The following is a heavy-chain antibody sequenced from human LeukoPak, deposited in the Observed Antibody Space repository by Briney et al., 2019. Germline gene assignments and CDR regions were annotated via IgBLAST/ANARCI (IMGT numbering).Heavy chain of an antibody. D-gene: IGHD1-1*01. CDR1: GFTFIFYW. J-gene: IGHJ4*02. Sequence: GGSLRLSCAASGFTFIFYWMYWVHEAPREGLEWVSRINTDGSYTSHADCVKGRFTISRDNAKNTLYLQMNSLRADDTAVYYCVRDLETTGTTSFFDYWGQGTLVTVSS. CDR3: VRDLETTGTTSFFDY. V-gene: IGHV3-74*01. CDR2: INTDGSYT.